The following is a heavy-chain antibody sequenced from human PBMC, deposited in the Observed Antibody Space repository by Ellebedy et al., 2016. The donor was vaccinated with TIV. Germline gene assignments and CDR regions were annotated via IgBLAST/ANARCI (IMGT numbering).Heavy chain of an antibody. J-gene: IGHJ4*02. D-gene: IGHD3-22*01. CDR2: IYYSGST. V-gene: IGHV4-39*01. CDR1: GDSISSRSYY. Sequence: MPSETLSLTCTVSGDSISSRSYYWGWIRQPPGKGPEWIGSIYYSGSTYYSPSLKRRVTISVDTSKNQFPLKLYSVTAADTAVYYCARHDSLPRPLDYWGQGTLVTVSS. CDR3: ARHDSLPRPLDY.